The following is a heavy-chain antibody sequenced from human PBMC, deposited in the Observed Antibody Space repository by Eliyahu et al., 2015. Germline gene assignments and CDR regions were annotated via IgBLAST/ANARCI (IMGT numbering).Heavy chain of an antibody. CDR2: INHSGSSSGSP. D-gene: IGHD2-2*01. Sequence: QVQLQQWGAGLLKPSETLSLTCAVYGGSFSGYYWSWIRQPPGKGLEWIGEINHSGSSSGSPNYNPSLKSRVTISVDTSKNQFSLKLSSVTAADTAVYYCARCPNQPLLGSYYYYGMDVWCQGTTVTVSS. J-gene: IGHJ6*02. V-gene: IGHV4-34*01. CDR3: ARCPNQPLLGSYYYYGMDV. CDR1: GGSFSGYY.